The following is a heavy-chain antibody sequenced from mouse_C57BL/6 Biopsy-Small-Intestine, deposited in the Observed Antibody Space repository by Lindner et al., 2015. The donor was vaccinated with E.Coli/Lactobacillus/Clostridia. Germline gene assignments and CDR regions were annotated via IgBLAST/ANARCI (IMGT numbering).Heavy chain of an antibody. CDR1: GYTFTNYG. D-gene: IGHD1-1*02. CDR3: ARETIAGPTGASNFAMDV. CDR2: ISGYNGIA. Sequence: SVKVSCKTSGYTFTNYGISWVRQAPGQGLEWMGRISGYNGIAAYAQNLQGRITMTIDTSTSTAHMELRSLRSDDTAVYYCARETIAGPTGASNFAMDVWGQGTTVTVSS. V-gene: IGHV1-20*01. J-gene: IGHJ1*01.